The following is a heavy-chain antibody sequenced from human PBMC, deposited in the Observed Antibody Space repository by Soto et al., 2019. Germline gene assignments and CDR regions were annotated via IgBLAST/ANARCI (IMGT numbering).Heavy chain of an antibody. CDR2: IYHSGST. D-gene: IGHD3-10*01. CDR1: GGSISSGGYS. J-gene: IGHJ4*02. Sequence: PSETLSLTCAVSGGSISSGGYSWSWIRQPPGKGLEWIGYIYHSGSTYYNPSLKSRVTISVDRSKNQFSLKLSSVTAADTAVYYCARGTLGGRLFDYWGQGTLVTVSS. CDR3: ARGTLGGRLFDY. V-gene: IGHV4-30-2*01.